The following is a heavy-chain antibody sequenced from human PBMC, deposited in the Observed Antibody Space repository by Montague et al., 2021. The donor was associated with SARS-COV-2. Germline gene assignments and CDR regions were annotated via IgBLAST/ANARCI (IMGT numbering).Heavy chain of an antibody. CDR3: ARQGDQLLLEYWFDP. CDR1: GGSISSSSYY. J-gene: IGHJ5*02. D-gene: IGHD2-2*01. Sequence: SETLSLTCTVSGGSISSSSYYWGWIRQPPGKGLEWIGSIYYSASTYYNPSLKSRVTISVDTSKNQFSLKLSSATAADTAVYYCARQGDQLLLEYWFDPWGQGTLVTVSS. CDR2: IYYSAST. V-gene: IGHV4-39*01.